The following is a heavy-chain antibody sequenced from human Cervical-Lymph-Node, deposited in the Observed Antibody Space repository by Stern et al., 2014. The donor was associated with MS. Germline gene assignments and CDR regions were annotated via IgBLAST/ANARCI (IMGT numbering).Heavy chain of an antibody. CDR3: ATHRGRVTYYYGMDV. CDR2: VDPHHGEE. D-gene: IGHD2-21*02. V-gene: IGHV1-24*01. CDR1: GDTLREIS. Sequence: VQLVESGAEVKQPGASVKVSCKVSGDTLREISMHWVRQAPGKGLEWLAGVDPHHGEERYAQKFQVRVTLAEDRSTDTAYMELSSLRSEDTAMYYCATHRGRVTYYYGMDVWGQGTTVTVSS. J-gene: IGHJ6*02.